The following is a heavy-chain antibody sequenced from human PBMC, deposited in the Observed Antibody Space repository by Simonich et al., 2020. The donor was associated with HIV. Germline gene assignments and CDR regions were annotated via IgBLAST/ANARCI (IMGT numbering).Heavy chain of an antibody. D-gene: IGHD2-2*01. CDR2: IRSSSSYI. J-gene: IGHJ4*02. V-gene: IGHV3-21*01. Sequence: EVQLVESGGGLVKPGGSLRLSCAASGFTFSSYSMNWVRQAPGKGLEWVSSIRSSSSYIYYADSGKGRFTISRDNAKNSLYLQMNSLRAEDTAVYYCARDGRKGSSTSCSDYWGQGTLVTVSS. CDR1: GFTFSSYS. CDR3: ARDGRKGSSTSCSDY.